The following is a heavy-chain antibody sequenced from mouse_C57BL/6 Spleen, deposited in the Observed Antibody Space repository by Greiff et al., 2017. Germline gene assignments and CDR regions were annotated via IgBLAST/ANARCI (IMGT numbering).Heavy chain of an antibody. J-gene: IGHJ2*01. CDR2: INYDGSST. V-gene: IGHV5-16*01. CDR1: GFTFSDYY. D-gene: IGHD2-1*01. CDR3: ASECLLWSYYFDY. Sequence: EVKLVESEGGLVQPGSSMKLSCTASGFTFSDYYMAWVRQVPEKGLEWVANINYDGSSTYYLDSLKSRFIISRDNAKNILYLQMSSPKSEDTATYYCASECLLWSYYFDYWGQGTTLTVSS.